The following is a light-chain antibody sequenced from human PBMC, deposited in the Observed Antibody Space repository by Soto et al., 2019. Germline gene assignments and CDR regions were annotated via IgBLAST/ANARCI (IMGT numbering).Light chain of an antibody. V-gene: IGKV1-9*01. CDR2: AAS. Sequence: DIQLTRSPPFLSASVGDRVTITCRASQDITAYLAWYQQKPGKAPTLLIHAASALHTGVPSRFSGTGSDTEFTLTISALQPEDFATYFCQQLNAFPFTFGGGTKVEIK. CDR1: QDITAY. J-gene: IGKJ4*01. CDR3: QQLNAFPFT.